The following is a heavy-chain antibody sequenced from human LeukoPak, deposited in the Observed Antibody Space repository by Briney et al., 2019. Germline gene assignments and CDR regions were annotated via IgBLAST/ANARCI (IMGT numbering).Heavy chain of an antibody. CDR2: ISYDGSNK. J-gene: IGHJ6*02. CDR3: ARDPVVAATSGIRYGMDV. V-gene: IGHV3-30*04. CDR1: GFTFSSYA. D-gene: IGHD2-15*01. Sequence: PGGSLRLSCAASGFTFSSYAMHWVRQAPGKGLEWVAVISYDGSNKYYADSVKGRFTISRDNSKNTLYLQMNSLRAEDTAVYYCARDPVVAATSGIRYGMDVWGQGTTVTVSS.